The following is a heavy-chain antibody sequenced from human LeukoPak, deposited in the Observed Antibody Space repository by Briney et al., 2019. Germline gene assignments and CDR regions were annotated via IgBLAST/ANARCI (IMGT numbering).Heavy chain of an antibody. CDR2: ISGSGGST. Sequence: GGSLRLSCAASGFTFSNSWMSWVRQAPGKGLEWVSAISGSGGSTYYADSVKGRFTISRDNSKNTLYLQMNSLRAEDTAVYYCAKAPAPYYYYYGMDVWGQGTAVTVSS. V-gene: IGHV3-23*01. CDR3: AKAPAPYYYYYGMDV. CDR1: GFTFSNSW. J-gene: IGHJ6*02.